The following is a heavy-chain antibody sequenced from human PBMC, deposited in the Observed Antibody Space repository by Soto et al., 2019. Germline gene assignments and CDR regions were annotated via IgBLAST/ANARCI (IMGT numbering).Heavy chain of an antibody. CDR3: ARRPAHFVVVTDTRQHFAR. V-gene: IGHV4-34*01. Sequence: PSGNLSLTCAVYGGSFGGYYWSWIRQPPGKGLEWIGEINHSGSTNYNPSLKSRVTISVDTSKNQFSLKLSSVTAADTAVYYCARRPAHFVVVTDTRQHFARWGRGTLVTVSS. CDR2: INHSGST. CDR1: GGSFGGYY. D-gene: IGHD2-21*02. J-gene: IGHJ2*01.